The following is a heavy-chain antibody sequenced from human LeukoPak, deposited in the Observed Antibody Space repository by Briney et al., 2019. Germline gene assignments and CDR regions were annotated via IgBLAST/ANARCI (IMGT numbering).Heavy chain of an antibody. J-gene: IGHJ4*02. Sequence: SVKVSCKASGCTFSSYAISWVRQAPGQGLEWMGRIIPIFGKANYAQKFQGRVSITTDESTSTAYMELSSMRSEDTAVYYCARMRDDYGLNWGQGTLVTVSS. CDR3: ARMRDDYGLN. CDR1: GCTFSSYA. CDR2: IIPIFGKA. D-gene: IGHD4-17*01. V-gene: IGHV1-69*05.